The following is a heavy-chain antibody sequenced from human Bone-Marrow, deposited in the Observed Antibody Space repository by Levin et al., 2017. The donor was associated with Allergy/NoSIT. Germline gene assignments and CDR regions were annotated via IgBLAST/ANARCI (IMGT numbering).Heavy chain of an antibody. CDR3: AKGYLWFGELLGDYFDY. D-gene: IGHD3-10*01. CDR2: ISYDGSNK. J-gene: IGHJ4*02. CDR1: GFTFSSYG. Sequence: PGGSLRLSCAASGFTFSSYGMHWVRQAPGKGLEWVAVISYDGSNKYYADSVKGRFTISRDNSKNTLYLQMNSLRAEDTAVYYCAKGYLWFGELLGDYFDYWGQGTLVTVSS. V-gene: IGHV3-30*18.